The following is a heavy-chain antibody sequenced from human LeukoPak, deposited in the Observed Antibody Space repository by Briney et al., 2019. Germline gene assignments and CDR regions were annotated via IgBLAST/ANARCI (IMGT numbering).Heavy chain of an antibody. J-gene: IGHJ4*02. CDR2: INPAGAKT. V-gene: IGHV1-46*01. Sequence: ASVKVSCKASGYSFTSYYIHWVRQAPGQGLEWLGLINPAGAKTTYSQKLQGRVSVTRDMSTNSVRLELSSLKPEDTAVYYCARSRAYYFDYWGQGTLVTVSS. CDR3: ARSRAYYFDY. CDR1: GYSFTSYY.